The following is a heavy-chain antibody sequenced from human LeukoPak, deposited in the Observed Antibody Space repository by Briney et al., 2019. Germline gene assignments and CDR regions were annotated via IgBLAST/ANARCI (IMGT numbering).Heavy chain of an antibody. D-gene: IGHD3-10*01. V-gene: IGHV1-2*06. J-gene: IGHJ4*02. CDR1: GYTFTGYY. Sequence: ASVKVSXEASGYTFTGYYMHWVRQAPGQGLEWMGRINPNSGGTNYAQKFQGRVTMTRDTSISTAYMELSRLRSDDTAVYYCARDMVRGVIIPDYWGQGTLVTVSS. CDR3: ARDMVRGVIIPDY. CDR2: INPNSGGT.